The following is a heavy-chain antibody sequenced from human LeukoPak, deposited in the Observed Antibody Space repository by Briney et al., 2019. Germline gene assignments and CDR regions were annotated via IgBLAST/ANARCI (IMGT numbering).Heavy chain of an antibody. J-gene: IGHJ5*02. CDR2: ISYDGSNK. D-gene: IGHD6-13*01. CDR3: AKDPGAADP. CDR1: GFPFSSYW. V-gene: IGHV3-30*18. Sequence: GGSLRLSCAASGFPFSSYWMSWVRQAPGKGLEWVAVISYDGSNKYYADSVKGRFTISRDNSKNTLYLQMNSLRAEDTAVYYCAKDPGAADPWGQGTLVTVSS.